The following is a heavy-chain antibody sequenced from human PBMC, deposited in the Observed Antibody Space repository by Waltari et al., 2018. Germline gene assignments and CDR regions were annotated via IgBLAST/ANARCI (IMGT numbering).Heavy chain of an antibody. Sequence: EVQLVQSGAEVKKPGESLKISCKGSVYSFTSYWIGWVRQMPRKGLEWMGIIYPGDSDTRYSPSFQGQVTISADKSISTAYLQWSSLKASDTAMYYCASHRNSGSYPLPAFDIWGQGTMVTVSS. CDR1: VYSFTSYW. CDR2: IYPGDSDT. V-gene: IGHV5-51*01. J-gene: IGHJ3*02. CDR3: ASHRNSGSYPLPAFDI. D-gene: IGHD1-26*01.